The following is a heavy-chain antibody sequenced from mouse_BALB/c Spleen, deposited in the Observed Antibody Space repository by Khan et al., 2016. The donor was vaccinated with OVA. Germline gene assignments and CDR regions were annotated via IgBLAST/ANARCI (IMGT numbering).Heavy chain of an antibody. V-gene: IGHV1S81*02. CDR3: ARIKKIVATYFDY. CDR1: GYTFTSYW. D-gene: IGHD1-1*01. Sequence: QVQLQQPGAELVKAGASVKMSCKASGYTFTSYWMHWVKQRLGQGLEWFAETNPTNGRTYYNEKFKSKATLTVEKSSSPAYLLLSGPTFEDSAVYSSARIKKIVATYFDYWGQGTTLTVSS. J-gene: IGHJ2*01. CDR2: TNPTNGRT.